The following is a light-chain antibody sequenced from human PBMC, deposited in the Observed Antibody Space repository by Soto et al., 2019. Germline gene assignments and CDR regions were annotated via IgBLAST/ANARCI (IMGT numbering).Light chain of an antibody. J-gene: IGKJ3*01. CDR3: QHRHN. CDR2: DAS. Sequence: DIVLTQSPATLSLSPGERATLSCRASQSVSRDFAWYQQKPGQAPMLLIYDASNRATGIPARFSGSGSGTDFTLTINSLQPEDFAVYYFQHRHNFGPGTKVDFK. CDR1: QSVSRD. V-gene: IGKV3-11*01.